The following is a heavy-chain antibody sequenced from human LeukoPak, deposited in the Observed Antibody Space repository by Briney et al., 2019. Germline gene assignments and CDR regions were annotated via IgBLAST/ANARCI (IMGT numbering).Heavy chain of an antibody. J-gene: IGHJ4*02. CDR2: ISGGGDST. CDR1: GFTFSSYA. V-gene: IGHV3-23*01. D-gene: IGHD2-2*02. CDR3: AKKSVPNTPPTFDY. Sequence: PGGSLRLSCAASGFTFSSYAMNWVRQAPGKGLEWVSAISGGGDSTCYADSVRGRFTISRDNSKNTLYLQMNSLRAEDTAVYYCAKKSVPNTPPTFDYWGQGTLVTVSS.